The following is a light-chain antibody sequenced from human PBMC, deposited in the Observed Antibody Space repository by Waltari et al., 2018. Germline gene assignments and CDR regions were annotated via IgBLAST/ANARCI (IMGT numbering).Light chain of an antibody. Sequence: QSALTQPASVSGSPGQSIPISCTGTSSDVGGYTYVPWSQQHPGKAPKLMIYDVSKRPSGVSNRFSGSKSGNTASLTISGLQAEDEADYYCSSYTSSSTFLVVFGGGTKLTVL. CDR2: DVS. V-gene: IGLV2-14*01. J-gene: IGLJ2*01. CDR3: SSYTSSSTFLVV. CDR1: SSDVGGYTY.